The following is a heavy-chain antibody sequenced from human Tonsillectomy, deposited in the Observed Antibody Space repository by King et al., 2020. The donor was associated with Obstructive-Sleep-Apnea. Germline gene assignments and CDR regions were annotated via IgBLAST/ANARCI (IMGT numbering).Heavy chain of an antibody. CDR1: GGSISSGAYY. V-gene: IGHV4-31*03. D-gene: IGHD3-16*01. CDR2: IYNSGST. CDR3: ARDPLGGMDV. Sequence: GGGGGGPSQTLARTCTVAGGSISSGAYYWSWIRQHPGKGLEWIGYIYNSGSTYYNPSLKSRVTISEDTSKNQFSLKLSSVTAADTAVYYCARDPLGGMDVWGQGTTVTVSS. J-gene: IGHJ6*02.